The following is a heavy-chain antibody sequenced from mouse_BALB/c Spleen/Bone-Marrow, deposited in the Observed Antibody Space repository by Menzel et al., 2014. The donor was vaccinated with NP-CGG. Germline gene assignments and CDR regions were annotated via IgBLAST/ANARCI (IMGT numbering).Heavy chain of an antibody. D-gene: IGHD1-1*01. V-gene: IGHV1-84*02. CDR1: GYTFTDYY. CDR2: IYPGGGNT. CDR3: ARPPYYYGSSYYWYFDV. J-gene: IGHJ1*01. Sequence: QVQLQQSGPELVKPGASVKISCKASGYTFTDYYINWVKQKPGQGLEWIGWIYPGGGNTKYNEKFKGKATLTVDTSSSTAYMQLSSLTSEDTAVHFCARPPYYYGSSYYWYFDVWGAGTTVTVSS.